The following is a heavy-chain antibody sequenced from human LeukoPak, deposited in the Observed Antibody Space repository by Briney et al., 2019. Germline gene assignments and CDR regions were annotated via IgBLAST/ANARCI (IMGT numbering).Heavy chain of an antibody. CDR2: INSDGSST. V-gene: IGHV3-74*01. CDR1: GFSSSNYW. Sequence: PGGSLTLPCAASGFSSSNYWVNWVRQAPGKGLVWVSHINSDGSSTTYADSVKGRFTISRDNPKNTLYLVMNSLRTEDTAIYYCAKMSCVGRCHHRNYFDSWGQGTLVTVSS. CDR3: AKMSCVGRCHHRNYFDS. D-gene: IGHD1-14*01. J-gene: IGHJ4*02.